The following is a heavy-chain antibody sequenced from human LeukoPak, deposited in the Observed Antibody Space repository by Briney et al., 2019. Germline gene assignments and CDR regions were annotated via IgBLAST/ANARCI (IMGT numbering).Heavy chain of an antibody. CDR2: IYYSGST. CDR1: GGSISSYY. J-gene: IGHJ3*02. V-gene: IGHV4-59*01. D-gene: IGHD2/OR15-2a*01. Sequence: PSETLSLTCTVSGGSISSYYWSWIRQPPGKGLEWIGYIYYSGSTNYNPSLKSRVTISVDTSKNQFSLKLSSATAADTAVYYCARDARVIGAFDIWGQGTMVTVSS. CDR3: ARDARVIGAFDI.